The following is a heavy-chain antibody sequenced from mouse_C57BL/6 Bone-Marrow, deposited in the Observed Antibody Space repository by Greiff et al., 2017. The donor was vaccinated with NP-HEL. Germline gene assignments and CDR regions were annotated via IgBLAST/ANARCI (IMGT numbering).Heavy chain of an antibody. D-gene: IGHD2-1*01. V-gene: IGHV1-55*01. CDR2: IYPGSGST. CDR3: SRTCLYYLRRSGFAC. CDR1: GYTFTSYW. J-gene: IGHJ3*01. Sequence: QVQLQQPGAELVKPGASVKMSCKASGYTFTSYWITWVKQRPGQGLEWIGDIYPGSGSTNYNEKFKSKATLTVATSSSTAYMQLSSLTSEDSAVYYYSRTCLYYLRRSGFACWGTGALVTVSA.